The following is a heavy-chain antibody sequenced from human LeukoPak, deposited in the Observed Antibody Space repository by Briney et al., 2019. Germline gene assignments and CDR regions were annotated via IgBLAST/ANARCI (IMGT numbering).Heavy chain of an antibody. CDR3: ARDYRLLAARDQSPFDY. CDR2: IWYDGSNK. V-gene: IGHV3-33*01. J-gene: IGHJ4*02. D-gene: IGHD5-18*01. CDR1: GFTFSSYG. Sequence: GGSLRLSCAASGFTFSSYGMHWVREAPGKGLEWVAVIWYDGSNKYYADSVKGRFTISIDNSKNTLYLQMNSLRAEDTAVYYCARDYRLLAARDQSPFDYWGQGTLVTVSS.